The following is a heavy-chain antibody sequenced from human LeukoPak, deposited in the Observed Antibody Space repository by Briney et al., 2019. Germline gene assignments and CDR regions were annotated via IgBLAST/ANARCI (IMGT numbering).Heavy chain of an antibody. V-gene: IGHV4-39*07. J-gene: IGHJ5*02. Sequence: KASETLSLTCTVSGGSISSSSYYWGWIRQPPGKGLEWIGSIYYSGSTYYNPSLKSRVTISVDTSKNQFSLKLSSVTAADTAVYYCARDPSLWFDPWGQGTLVTVSS. CDR1: GGSISSSSYY. CDR3: ARDPSLWFDP. CDR2: IYYSGST.